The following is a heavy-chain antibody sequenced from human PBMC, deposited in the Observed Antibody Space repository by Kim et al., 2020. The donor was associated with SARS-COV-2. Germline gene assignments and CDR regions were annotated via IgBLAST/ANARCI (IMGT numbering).Heavy chain of an antibody. CDR2: ISGSGGST. CDR3: SKDALHSSGWYLGGS. J-gene: IGHJ5*02. CDR1: GFTFGNYA. D-gene: IGHD6-19*01. Sequence: GGSLRLSCAASGFTFGNYAMSWVRQAPGKGLEWVSSISGSGGSTYYADSVKGQFTISRDNSKNTLFLQMSSLRAEDTAVYYCSKDALHSSGWYLGGSWGQGTLVTVSS. V-gene: IGHV3-23*01.